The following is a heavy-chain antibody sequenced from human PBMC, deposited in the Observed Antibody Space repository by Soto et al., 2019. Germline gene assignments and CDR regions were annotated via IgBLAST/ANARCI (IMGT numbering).Heavy chain of an antibody. V-gene: IGHV3-7*01. Sequence: GGSLRLSCAASGFTFSSYWMSWVRQAPGKGLEWVAKIKQDGSEKYYVDSVKGRFTIARDNAKNSLYMQMNSLRAEDTAVYYCARAPNDVSIAVAAYYYYGMDVWGQGTTVTGSS. CDR3: ARAPNDVSIAVAAYYYYGMDV. J-gene: IGHJ6*02. CDR2: IKQDGSEK. D-gene: IGHD6-19*01. CDR1: GFTFSSYW.